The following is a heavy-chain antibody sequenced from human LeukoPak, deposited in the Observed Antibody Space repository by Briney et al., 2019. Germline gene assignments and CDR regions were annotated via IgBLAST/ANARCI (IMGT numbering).Heavy chain of an antibody. D-gene: IGHD4-17*01. J-gene: IGHJ6*02. Sequence: SETLSLTCTVSGGSISSYYWSWIRQPPGKGLEWIGYIYYSGSTNYNPSLKSRVTISVDTSKNQFSLKLSSVTAADTAVYYCARDDGDYPSAHYYYGMDVWGQGTTVTVSS. CDR1: GGSISSYY. CDR2: IYYSGST. CDR3: ARDDGDYPSAHYYYGMDV. V-gene: IGHV4-59*01.